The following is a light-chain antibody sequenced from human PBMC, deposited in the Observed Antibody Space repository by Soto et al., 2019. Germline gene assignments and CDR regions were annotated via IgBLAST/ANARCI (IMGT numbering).Light chain of an antibody. CDR2: AAS. V-gene: IGKV1D-12*01. Sequence: DIQMTQSPSSVSASVGDRVTISCQASQGISRSLAWYQQKPGKAPKLLIYAASSLQSGVPSRFSGSGFGTDFTLTIGSLQPEDSAIYYCQQADTFPITLGQGTRLEIK. CDR1: QGISRS. J-gene: IGKJ5*01. CDR3: QQADTFPIT.